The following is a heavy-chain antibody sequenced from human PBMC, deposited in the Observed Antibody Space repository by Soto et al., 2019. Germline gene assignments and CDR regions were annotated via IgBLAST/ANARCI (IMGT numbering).Heavy chain of an antibody. CDR3: ARSQGSSTSLEIYYYYYYGMDV. CDR1: GGTFSSYA. CDR2: IIPISDTT. Sequence: QVQLVQSGAEVNKPGSSVKVSCKASGGTFSSYAISWVRQAPGQGLEWMGGIIPISDTTNYAQKFRGRVTITADESTSTAYMELSSLRSEDTAVYYCARSQGSSTSLEIYYYYYYGMDVWGQGTTVTVSS. D-gene: IGHD2-2*01. J-gene: IGHJ6*02. V-gene: IGHV1-69*01.